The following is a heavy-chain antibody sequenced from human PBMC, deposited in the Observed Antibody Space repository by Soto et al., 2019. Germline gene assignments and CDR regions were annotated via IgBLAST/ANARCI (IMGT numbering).Heavy chain of an antibody. V-gene: IGHV3-33*01. J-gene: IGHJ4*02. CDR1: GFTFSNFG. Sequence: QVHLVESGGGVVQPGRSLRLSCVASGFTFSNFGMHWVRQAPGEGLEWVAVIYYDGSTYYYADSVKGRFTISRDNPRNMLYLQMNSLRAEDTGIYYCARGGSSAWQPFYFDYWGQGTLVTVSS. CDR2: IYYDGSTY. D-gene: IGHD6-19*01. CDR3: ARGGSSAWQPFYFDY.